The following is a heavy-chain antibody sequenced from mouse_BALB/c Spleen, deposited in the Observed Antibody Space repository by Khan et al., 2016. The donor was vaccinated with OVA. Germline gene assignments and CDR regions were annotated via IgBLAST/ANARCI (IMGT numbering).Heavy chain of an antibody. CDR3: ATSYYYGYYFDY. CDR1: GFTFSSYG. J-gene: IGHJ2*01. V-gene: IGHV5-17*02. D-gene: IGHD1-1*01. Sequence: EVQGVESGGGLVQPGGSRKLSCAASGFTFSSYGMHWVRQAPEKGLEWAAYISGDSSTIYYADTVKGRFTISRDNPKNTLFLQMTSLRSEDTAMYYCATSYYYGYYFDYWGQGTTLTVSS. CDR2: ISGDSSTI.